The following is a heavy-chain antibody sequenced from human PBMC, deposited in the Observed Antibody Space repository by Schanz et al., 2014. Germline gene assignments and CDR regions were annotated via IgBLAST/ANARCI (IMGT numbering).Heavy chain of an antibody. V-gene: IGHV3-9*02. CDR3: AKKVPAYNPFDS. D-gene: IGHD1-1*01. Sequence: EVQVVESGGGLVQPGGSLRLSCTASGFNSDDYAMHWVRQAPGKGLEWVSGITGASDHIDYAESVKGRFTISRDNSKNTLYLQMDSLRAEDTAVYFCAKKVPAYNPFDSWGQGTLVTVSS. J-gene: IGHJ4*02. CDR2: ITGASDHI. CDR1: GFNSDDYA.